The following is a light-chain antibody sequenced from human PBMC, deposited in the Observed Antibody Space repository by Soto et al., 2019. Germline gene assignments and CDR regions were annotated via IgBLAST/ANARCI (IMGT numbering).Light chain of an antibody. V-gene: IGLV2-14*03. CDR3: TSYISNSTLG. CDR2: DVS. J-gene: IGLJ1*01. Sequence: QSVLTQPDSVSGSPGQSITISCTGTSSDVGGYHYVSWFQQHPGKAPKLMIYDVSNRPSGVSNCFSGSKSANTASLTISGLQAEDEADYYCTSYISNSTLGLGTGTKLTVL. CDR1: SSDVGGYHY.